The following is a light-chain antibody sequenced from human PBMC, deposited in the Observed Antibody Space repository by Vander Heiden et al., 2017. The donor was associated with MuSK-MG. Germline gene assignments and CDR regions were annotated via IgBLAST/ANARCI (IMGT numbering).Light chain of an antibody. CDR1: QSVSSSY. CDR2: GAS. V-gene: IGKV3-20*01. J-gene: IGKJ5*01. CDR3: QQYGSSPPIT. Sequence: EIVLTQSPGTLSLSPGQRATLSCRASQSVSSSYLAWYQQKPGQAPRLLIYGASSRATGIPGRFGGSGSGTGFTLTISRLEPEDFAVYYCQQYGSSPPITFGQGTRLEIK.